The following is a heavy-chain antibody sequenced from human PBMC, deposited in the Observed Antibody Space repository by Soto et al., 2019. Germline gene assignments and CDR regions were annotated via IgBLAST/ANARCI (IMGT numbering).Heavy chain of an antibody. CDR3: ARGYDDYYGSGSYYNYYYYYMDV. V-gene: IGHV4-61*01. D-gene: IGHD3-10*01. CDR1: GGSVSSGSYY. CDR2: IYYSGST. J-gene: IGHJ6*03. Sequence: SETLSLTCTVSGGSVSSGSYYWSWIRQPPGKGLEWIGYIYYSGSTNYNPSLKSRVTISVDTSKNQFSLKLSSVTAADTAVYYCARGYDDYYGSGSYYNYYYYYMDVWGKGTTVTVSS.